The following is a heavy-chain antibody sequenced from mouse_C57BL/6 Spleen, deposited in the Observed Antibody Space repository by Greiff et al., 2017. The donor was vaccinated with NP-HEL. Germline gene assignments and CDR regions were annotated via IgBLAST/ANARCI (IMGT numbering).Heavy chain of an antibody. D-gene: IGHD1-1*01. J-gene: IGHJ4*01. V-gene: IGHV1-64*01. Sequence: VQLQQSGAELVKPGASVKLSCKASGYTFTSYWMHWLKQRPGQGLEWIGMIHPNSGSTNYNEKFKSKATLTVDKSSSTAYMQLSSLTSEDSAVYYCARNYYGSSYFYAMDYGGQGTSVTVSS. CDR2: IHPNSGST. CDR3: ARNYYGSSYFYAMDY. CDR1: GYTFTSYW.